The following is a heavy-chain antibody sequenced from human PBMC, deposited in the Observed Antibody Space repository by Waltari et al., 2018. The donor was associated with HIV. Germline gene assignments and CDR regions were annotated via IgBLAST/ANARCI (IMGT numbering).Heavy chain of an antibody. J-gene: IGHJ4*02. CDR3: ARDRFGGYGDY. V-gene: IGHV3-48*03. D-gene: IGHD5-12*01. Sequence: EVQLVESGGGLVQPGGSLRLSCAASGFTFSSYEMNWVRQAPGKGLEWVSYISSSGSTIYYADSVKGRFTISRDNAKNSLYLQMNSLRAEDTAVYYCARDRFGGYGDYWGQGTLVTVSS. CDR2: ISSSGSTI. CDR1: GFTFSSYE.